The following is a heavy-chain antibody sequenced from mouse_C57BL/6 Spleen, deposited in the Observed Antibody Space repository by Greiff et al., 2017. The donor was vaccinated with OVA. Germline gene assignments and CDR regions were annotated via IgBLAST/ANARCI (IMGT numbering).Heavy chain of an antibody. CDR3: AGIYYYGSGYY. D-gene: IGHD1-1*01. CDR2: IYPRSGNT. Sequence: QVHLQQSGAELARPGASVKLSCKASGYTFTSYGISWVKQRTGQGLEWIGEIYPRSGNTYYNEKFKGKATLTADKSSSTAYMELRSLTSEDSAVYFCAGIYYYGSGYYWGQGTTLTVSS. CDR1: GYTFTSYG. J-gene: IGHJ2*01. V-gene: IGHV1-81*01.